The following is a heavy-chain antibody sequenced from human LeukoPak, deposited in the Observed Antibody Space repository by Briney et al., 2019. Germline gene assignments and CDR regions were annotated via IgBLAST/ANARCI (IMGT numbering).Heavy chain of an antibody. D-gene: IGHD3-10*01. CDR1: GGSFSGYY. V-gene: IGHV4-34*01. Sequence: PSETLSLTCAVYGGSFSGYYWSWIRQPPGKGLEWIGEINHSGSTNYNPSLKSRVTISVATSKNQFSLKLSSVTAADTAVYYCARRVRTMVRGVNKEMWYFDDWGEGTRVTVSS. CDR2: INHSGST. J-gene: IGHJ4*02. CDR3: ARRVRTMVRGVNKEMWYFDD.